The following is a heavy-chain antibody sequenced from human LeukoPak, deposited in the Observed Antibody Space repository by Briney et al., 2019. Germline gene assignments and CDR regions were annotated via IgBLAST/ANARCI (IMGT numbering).Heavy chain of an antibody. D-gene: IGHD2-15*01. CDR2: IYYSGGT. CDR1: GGSISSSTYY. Sequence: SETLSLTCTVSGGSISSSTYYWGWIRQPPGKGLDWIGSIYYSGGTYYNPSLKSRVTISVDTSKNQFSLKSSSVTAADTAVYYCARHRWRTSMDVWGKGTTVTVSS. V-gene: IGHV4-39*01. CDR3: ARHRWRTSMDV. J-gene: IGHJ6*03.